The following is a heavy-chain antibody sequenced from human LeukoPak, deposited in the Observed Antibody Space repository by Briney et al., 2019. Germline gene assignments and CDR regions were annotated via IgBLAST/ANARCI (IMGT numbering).Heavy chain of an antibody. Sequence: PGGSLRLSCAASGFNFSSYPIRWVRQAPGKGWSGSPLLVEVVVLHIGESVKGRFAIYRENSNTTVCLHMHSLSVEDTAIYYCAARSRKTMIVIGWGQGTLVTVSS. CDR1: GFNFSSYP. J-gene: IGHJ4*02. CDR2: LVEVVVL. D-gene: IGHD3-22*01. CDR3: AARSRKTMIVIG. V-gene: IGHV3-23*01.